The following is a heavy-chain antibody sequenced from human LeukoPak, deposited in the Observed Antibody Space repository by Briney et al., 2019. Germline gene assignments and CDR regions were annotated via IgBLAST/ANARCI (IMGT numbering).Heavy chain of an antibody. Sequence: GGSLRLSCAASGFTFSGYAMSWVRQGPGTGLEWVSTISASGGSTYYADSVKGRFAISRDNPKNTLYVQMTSLRAEDTAIYYCAKVPDGSPRGYWYFDLWGRGTLVTVSS. V-gene: IGHV3-23*01. CDR1: GFTFSGYA. D-gene: IGHD5-24*01. CDR3: AKVPDGSPRGYWYFDL. J-gene: IGHJ2*01. CDR2: ISASGGST.